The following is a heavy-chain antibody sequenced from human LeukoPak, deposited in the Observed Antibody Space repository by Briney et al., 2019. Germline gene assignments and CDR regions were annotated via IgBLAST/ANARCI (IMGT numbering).Heavy chain of an antibody. CDR1: GGSISSGSYY. CDR2: IYTSGST. J-gene: IGHJ6*03. V-gene: IGHV4-61*02. D-gene: IGHD3-3*01. Sequence: SETLSLTCTVSGGSISSGSYYWSWIRQPAGKGLEWIGRIYTSGSTNYNPSLKSRVTISVDTSKNQFSLKLSSVTAADTAVYYCARVVEDYDFWSGYNYYYYYMDVWGKGTTVTVPS. CDR3: ARVVEDYDFWSGYNYYYYYMDV.